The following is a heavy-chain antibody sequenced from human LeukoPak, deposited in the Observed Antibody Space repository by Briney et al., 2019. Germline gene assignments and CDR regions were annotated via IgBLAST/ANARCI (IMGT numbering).Heavy chain of an antibody. J-gene: IGHJ4*02. V-gene: IGHV1-69*13. CDR2: IIPIFGTA. D-gene: IGHD3-16*01. Sequence: GASVKVSCKASGGTFSRYAISWVRQAPGQGLEWMGGIIPIFGTANYAQKFQGRVTITADESTSTAYMELSSLRSEDTAVYYCARGGGYARGYLDYWGQGTLVTVSS. CDR3: ARGGGYARGYLDY. CDR1: GGTFSRYA.